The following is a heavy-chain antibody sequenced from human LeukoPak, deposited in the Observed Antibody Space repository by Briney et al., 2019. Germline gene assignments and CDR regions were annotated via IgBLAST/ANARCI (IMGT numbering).Heavy chain of an antibody. D-gene: IGHD3-16*01. CDR2: IWYDGSNK. V-gene: IGHV3-30*01. CDR3: ARDRGRGMDTRRTFDY. Sequence: PGGSLRLSCAASGFTFSSYAMHWVRQAPGKGLEWVAVIWYDGSNKYYADSVKGRFTISRDNSKNTLYLQMNRLRGEETAVYYCARDRGRGMDTRRTFDYWGQGTLVTVSS. CDR1: GFTFSSYA. J-gene: IGHJ4*02.